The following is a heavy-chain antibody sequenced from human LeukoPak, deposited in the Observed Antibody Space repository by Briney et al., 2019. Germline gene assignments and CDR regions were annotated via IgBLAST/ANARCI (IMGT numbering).Heavy chain of an antibody. Sequence: PGGSLRLSCAASGFTFSSYWMHWVRQAPGKGLVLVSRINSDGSSTSYADSVKGRFTISRDNAKNTLYLQMNSLRAEDTAVDYCARALRYSSPFDYWGQGTLVTVSS. V-gene: IGHV3-74*01. CDR2: INSDGSST. CDR1: GFTFSSYW. J-gene: IGHJ4*02. D-gene: IGHD6-13*01. CDR3: ARALRYSSPFDY.